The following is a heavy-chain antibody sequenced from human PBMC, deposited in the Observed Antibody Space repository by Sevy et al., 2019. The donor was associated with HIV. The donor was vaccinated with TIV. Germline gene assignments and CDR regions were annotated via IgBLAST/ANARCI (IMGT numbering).Heavy chain of an antibody. Sequence: GGSLRLSCAASGFTFSSYAMSWVRQAPGKGLEWVAVISRSGDSTLYADSVKGRFTISRDNFKNTLYLQMNSLRVEDTAIYYCAKAPSGPSRVIFVDYWGQGTLVTVSS. D-gene: IGHD3-3*01. V-gene: IGHV3-23*01. CDR1: GFTFSSYA. J-gene: IGHJ4*02. CDR3: AKAPSGPSRVIFVDY. CDR2: ISRSGDST.